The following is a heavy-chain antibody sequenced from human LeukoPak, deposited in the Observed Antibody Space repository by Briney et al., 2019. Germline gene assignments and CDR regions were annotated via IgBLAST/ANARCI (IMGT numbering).Heavy chain of an antibody. D-gene: IGHD6-19*01. V-gene: IGHV3-23*01. CDR2: ISGSGGST. J-gene: IGHJ4*02. CDR3: AKPVTPLAVAEGFDY. CDR1: GFTFSSYA. Sequence: PGGSLRLSCAASGFTFSSYAMSWVRQAPGKGLEWVSAISGSGGSTYYADSVKGRFTVSRDNSKNTLYLQMNSLRAEDTAVYYCAKPVTPLAVAEGFDYWGQGTLVTVSS.